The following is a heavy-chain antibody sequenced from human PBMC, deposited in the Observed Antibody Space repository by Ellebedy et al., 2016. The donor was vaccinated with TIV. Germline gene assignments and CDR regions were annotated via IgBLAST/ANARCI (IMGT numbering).Heavy chain of an antibody. D-gene: IGHD2-2*01. Sequence: PGGSLRLSCAASGFTFGNHGMHWVRQAPGKGLEWVSYISDSDTIYYADSVRGRFTISRDKAKKSVYLQMNSLTVEDTAIYYCARDAMLWIFDSWGQGTLVTVSS. V-gene: IGHV3-48*01. CDR3: ARDAMLWIFDS. J-gene: IGHJ4*02. CDR1: GFTFGNHG. CDR2: ISDSDTI.